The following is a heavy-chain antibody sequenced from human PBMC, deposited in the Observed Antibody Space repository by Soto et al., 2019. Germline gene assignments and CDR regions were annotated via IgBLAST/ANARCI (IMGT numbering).Heavy chain of an antibody. D-gene: IGHD2-15*01. CDR2: INPNSGDT. J-gene: IGHJ4*02. CDR3: ARDYCSGGTCHYFDY. CDR1: GYSLTGYY. Sequence: ASVKVSCKASGYSLTGYYVHWVRQAPGQGLEWMGWINPNSGDTNYAQKFQGWVTMTRDMSISTAYMELSRLGSGDTAVYYCARDYCSGGTCHYFDYWGQGTPVTVSS. V-gene: IGHV1-2*04.